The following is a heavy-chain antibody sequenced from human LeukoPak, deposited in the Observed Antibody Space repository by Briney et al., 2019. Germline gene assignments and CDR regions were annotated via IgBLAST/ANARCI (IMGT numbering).Heavy chain of an antibody. CDR1: GYTFTSYG. V-gene: IGHV1-18*01. CDR2: ISAYNGNT. CDR3: ARDVSPMGNPGYFQH. Sequence: ASVKVSCKASGYTFTSYGISWVRQAPGQGLEWMGWISAYNGNTNYAQKLQGRVTMTTDTSTSTAYMELRSLRPDDTAVYYCARDVSPMGNPGYFQHWGQGTLVTVSS. D-gene: IGHD7-27*01. J-gene: IGHJ1*01.